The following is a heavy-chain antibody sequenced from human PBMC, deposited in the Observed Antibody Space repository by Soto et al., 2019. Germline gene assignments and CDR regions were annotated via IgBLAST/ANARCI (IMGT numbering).Heavy chain of an antibody. Sequence: QITLKESGPTLVKPTQTPTLTCTFSGFSLSTSGVGVGWIRQPPGKALEWLALIYWNDDKRYSPSLKSRLTITKDTSKNQVVLTMTNIDPVDTATYYCEHGPFDTAMVISGFDYWGQGTLVTVSS. J-gene: IGHJ4*02. CDR1: GFSLSTSGVG. CDR3: EHGPFDTAMVISGFDY. V-gene: IGHV2-5*01. D-gene: IGHD5-18*01. CDR2: IYWNDDK.